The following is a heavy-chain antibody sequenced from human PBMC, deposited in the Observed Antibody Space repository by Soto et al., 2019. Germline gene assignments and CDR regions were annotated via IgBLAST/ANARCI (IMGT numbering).Heavy chain of an antibody. D-gene: IGHD2-21*01. CDR1: GYRFTSYW. J-gene: IGHJ1*01. Sequence: GESLKISCKGSGYRFTSYWIGWVRQMPGKGLEWMGIIYPGDSDTRYSPSFQGQVTISADKSTSTAYLQWSSLKASDTAMYYCARRDDSPTAEYFQHWGQGTLVTVSS. CDR2: IYPGDSDT. V-gene: IGHV5-51*01. CDR3: ARRDDSPTAEYFQH.